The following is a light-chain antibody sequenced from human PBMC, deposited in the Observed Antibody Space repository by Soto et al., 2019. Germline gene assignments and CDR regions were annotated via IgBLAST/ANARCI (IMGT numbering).Light chain of an antibody. V-gene: IGLV2-11*01. Sequence: QSVLTQPRSVSGSPGQSVTISCTGTSTDVGGSEYVSWYQHHPGKAPKLMIYDTGERPSGVPDRFSGSKSGNTASLTISGLQAEDEADYYCLSYAVSNTLIFGGGTKVTVL. CDR1: STDVGGSEY. J-gene: IGLJ2*01. CDR2: DTG. CDR3: LSYAVSNTLI.